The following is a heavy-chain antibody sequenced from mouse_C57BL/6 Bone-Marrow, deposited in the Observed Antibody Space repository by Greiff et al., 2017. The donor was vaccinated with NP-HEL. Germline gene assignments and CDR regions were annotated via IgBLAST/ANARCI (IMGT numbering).Heavy chain of an antibody. V-gene: IGHV2-2*01. CDR2: IWSGGST. J-gene: IGHJ4*01. D-gene: IGHD6-2*01. CDR3: AGLYYYAMDY. CDR1: GFSLTSYG. Sequence: VQVVESGPGLVQPSQSLSITCTVSGFSLTSYGVHWVRQSPGKGLEWLGVIWSGGSTDYNAAFISRLSISKDNSKSQVFFKMNRLQADDTAIYYCAGLYYYAMDYWGQGTSVTVSS.